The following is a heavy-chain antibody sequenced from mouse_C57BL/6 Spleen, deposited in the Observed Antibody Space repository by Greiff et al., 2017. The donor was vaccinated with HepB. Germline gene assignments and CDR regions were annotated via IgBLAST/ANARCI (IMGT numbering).Heavy chain of an antibody. V-gene: IGHV1-69*01. CDR1: GYTFTSYW. J-gene: IGHJ3*01. D-gene: IGHD1-1*01. Sequence: VQLQQPGAELVMPGASVKLSCKASGYTFTSYWMHWVKQRPGQGLEWIGEIDPSDSYTNYNQKFKGKSTLTVDKSSSTAYMQLSSLTSEDSAVYYCARGNYYGSSRGFAYWGQGTLVTVSA. CDR3: ARGNYYGSSRGFAY. CDR2: IDPSDSYT.